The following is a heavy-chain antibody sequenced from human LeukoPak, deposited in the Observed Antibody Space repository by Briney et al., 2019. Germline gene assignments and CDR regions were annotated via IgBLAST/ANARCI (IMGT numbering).Heavy chain of an antibody. D-gene: IGHD4-17*01. CDR3: ARTRFYGDYDDV. V-gene: IGHV1-18*01. Sequence: ASLKVSCKASGHTFTSYGISWVRQAPGQGLEWMGWISAYNGNTNYAQKLQGRVTMTTDTSTSTAYLELRSLRSDDTAVYYCARTRFYGDYDDVWGQGTLVTVSS. CDR2: ISAYNGNT. CDR1: GHTFTSYG. J-gene: IGHJ4*02.